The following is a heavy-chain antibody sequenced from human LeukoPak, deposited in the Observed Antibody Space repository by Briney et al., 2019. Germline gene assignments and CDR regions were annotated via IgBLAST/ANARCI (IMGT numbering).Heavy chain of an antibody. Sequence: NPSETLSLTCTVSGGSISGGSYYWSWIRQPPGKGLEWIGYIYYSGSTNYNPSLKSRVTISVDTSKNQFSLKLSSVTAADTAVYYCARGFYYGSGLTDYWGQGTLVTVSS. V-gene: IGHV4-61*01. D-gene: IGHD3-10*01. CDR3: ARGFYYGSGLTDY. CDR2: IYYSGST. J-gene: IGHJ4*02. CDR1: GGSISGGSYY.